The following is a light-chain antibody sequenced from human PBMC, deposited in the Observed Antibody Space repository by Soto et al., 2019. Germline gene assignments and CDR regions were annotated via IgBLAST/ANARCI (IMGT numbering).Light chain of an antibody. Sequence: EIVLTQSPGTLSLSPGERATLSCRASQSVSRSYLAWYQQKPGQAPRLLIYGASSRATGIPDRFSGSGSGTDFTLTISRLEPEDFAVYYCQQRSDWLPITFGQGTRLEIK. CDR1: QSVSRSY. J-gene: IGKJ5*01. CDR2: GAS. CDR3: QQRSDWLPIT. V-gene: IGKV3D-20*02.